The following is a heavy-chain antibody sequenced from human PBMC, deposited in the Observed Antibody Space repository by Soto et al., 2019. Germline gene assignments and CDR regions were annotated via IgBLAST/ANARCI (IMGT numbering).Heavy chain of an antibody. J-gene: IGHJ4*02. V-gene: IGHV3-30*04. CDR3: ARALWTHDTGGYLHY. CDR2: ISYDGKNK. Sequence: VQLVESGGGLVQPGGSLRLSCAASGFTFSNYAMYWVRQAPGKGLEWVAVISYDGKNKFYADSVKGRFTISRDNSRNTLSLQMNSLRAEDTAVYYCARALWTHDTGGYLHYWGQGTLVTVSS. CDR1: GFTFSNYA. D-gene: IGHD3-22*01.